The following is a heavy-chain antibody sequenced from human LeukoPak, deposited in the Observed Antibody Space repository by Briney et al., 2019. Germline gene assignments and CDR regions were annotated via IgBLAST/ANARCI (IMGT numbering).Heavy chain of an antibody. V-gene: IGHV1-18*01. D-gene: IGHD3-22*01. CDR3: ARHYYYDSSGYYGYYYYYMDV. Sequence: ASVKVSCKASGYTFTSYGISWVRQAPGQGLEWMGWISAYNGNTNYAQKLQGRVTMTTDTSTSTAYMELRSLRSDDTAVYYSARHYYYDSSGYYGYYYYYMDVWGKGTTVTVSS. CDR2: ISAYNGNT. CDR1: GYTFTSYG. J-gene: IGHJ6*03.